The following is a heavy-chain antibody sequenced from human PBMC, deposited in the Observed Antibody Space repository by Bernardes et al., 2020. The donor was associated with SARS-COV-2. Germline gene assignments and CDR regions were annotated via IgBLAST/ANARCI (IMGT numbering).Heavy chain of an antibody. Sequence: ASVKVSCKASEYTFTGYYMHWVRQAPGQGLEWMGWINPNSGGTNYAQKFQGRVTMTRDTSISTAYMELSRLRSDDTAVYYCAGQVVTWGYDAFDIWGQGTMVTVSS. CDR1: EYTFTGYY. CDR3: AGQVVTWGYDAFDI. J-gene: IGHJ3*02. V-gene: IGHV1-2*02. D-gene: IGHD2-21*02. CDR2: INPNSGGT.